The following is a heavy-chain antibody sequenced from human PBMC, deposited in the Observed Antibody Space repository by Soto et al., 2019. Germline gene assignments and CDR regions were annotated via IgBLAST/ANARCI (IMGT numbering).Heavy chain of an antibody. J-gene: IGHJ5*02. V-gene: IGHV4-39*01. D-gene: IGHD2-21*02. CDR2: LYYSGST. CDR3: ARGAANCGGDCYPTSGGVSFDP. CDR1: GGSLSSSSHD. Sequence: LSLTCSVSGGSLSSSSHDWGWIRQPRGKGLECSGSLYYSGSTYHDPSLKSRVTISVDISKNQFSLKLSSVTATDTAVYYCARGAANCGGDCYPTSGGVSFDPWGQGTLVTVYS.